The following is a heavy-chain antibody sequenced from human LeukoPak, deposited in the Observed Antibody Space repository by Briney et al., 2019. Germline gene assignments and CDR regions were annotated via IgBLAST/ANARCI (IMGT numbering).Heavy chain of an antibody. Sequence: PGRSLRLSCAASGFTFSSYGMHWVRQAPGKGLEWVAVISYDGSNKYYADSVKGRFTISRDNSKNTLYLQMNSLRAEDTAVYYCARGRSIAVAAFDYWGQGTLVTVSS. D-gene: IGHD6-19*01. J-gene: IGHJ4*02. CDR1: GFTFSSYG. V-gene: IGHV3-30*03. CDR3: ARGRSIAVAAFDY. CDR2: ISYDGSNK.